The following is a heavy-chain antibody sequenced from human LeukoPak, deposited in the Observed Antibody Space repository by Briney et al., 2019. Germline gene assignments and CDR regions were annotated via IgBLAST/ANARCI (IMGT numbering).Heavy chain of an antibody. Sequence: GGTLRLSCAASGFTFSDSYMSWIRQAPGKGLEWVSYISSSGSTINYADSVKGRFTISRDNAKNSLYLQMNSRRAEDTAVYFCARLGYCGGGSCYPNWFDPWGQGTLVTVSS. CDR1: GFTFSDSY. D-gene: IGHD2-15*01. CDR2: ISSSGSTI. J-gene: IGHJ5*02. V-gene: IGHV3-11*01. CDR3: ARLGYCGGGSCYPNWFDP.